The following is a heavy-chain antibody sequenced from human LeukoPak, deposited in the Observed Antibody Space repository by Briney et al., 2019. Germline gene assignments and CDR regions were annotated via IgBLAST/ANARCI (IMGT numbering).Heavy chain of an antibody. D-gene: IGHD3-16*01. CDR2: ISYDESDK. J-gene: IGHJ4*02. CDR1: GFTFRTYG. CDR3: AKDGGARQLEGDH. V-gene: IGHV3-30*18. Sequence: GGSLRLSCAASGFTFRTYGMHWVRQAPGKGLEWVAVISYDESDKYYADSVKGRFTISRDNSKNTLHLQMNSLRAEDTAVYCCAKDGGARQLEGDHWGQGTLVTVSS.